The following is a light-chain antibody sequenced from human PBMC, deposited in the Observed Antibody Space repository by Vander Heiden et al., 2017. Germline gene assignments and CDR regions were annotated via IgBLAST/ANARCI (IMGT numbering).Light chain of an antibody. V-gene: IGKV1-12*01. J-gene: IGKJ3*01. Sequence: DIQITQAPSSVSASVGDRVTITQRASQYISNLLAWYQQKPGKAPKLLIYAASSLPSGVPSRFSGSGSGTDLTLTISSLQHEDFATYYLQQGNNFPPSFGPGTKVDVK. CDR1: QYISNL. CDR2: AAS. CDR3: QQGNNFPPS.